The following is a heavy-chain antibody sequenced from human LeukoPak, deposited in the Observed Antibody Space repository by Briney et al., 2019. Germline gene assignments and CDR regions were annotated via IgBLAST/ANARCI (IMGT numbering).Heavy chain of an antibody. J-gene: IGHJ4*02. CDR3: ATTRIPAAQVDF. Sequence: KTSETLSLTCIVSGGSIRNYYWNWIRQPPGKGLEWIGYIFYSGTINYNPSLKSRATISVDTSKNQFSLKLTSVTAADTAVYYCATTRIPAAQVDFWGQGTLVTVSS. D-gene: IGHD6-13*01. V-gene: IGHV4-59*01. CDR1: GGSIRNYY. CDR2: IFYSGTI.